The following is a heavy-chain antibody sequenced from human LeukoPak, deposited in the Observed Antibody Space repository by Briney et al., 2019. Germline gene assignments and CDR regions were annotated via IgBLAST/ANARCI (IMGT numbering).Heavy chain of an antibody. Sequence: WASVKVSCKASGYTFTGYYMHWVRQAPGQGLEWMGWINPNSGGTNYAQKFQGRVTMTRDTSISTAYMELSRLRSDDTAVYYCAREGEGGYCGSTSCYGLAPWGQGTLVTVSS. CDR3: AREGEGGYCGSTSCYGLAP. D-gene: IGHD2-2*03. CDR1: GYTFTGYY. CDR2: INPNSGGT. V-gene: IGHV1-2*02. J-gene: IGHJ4*02.